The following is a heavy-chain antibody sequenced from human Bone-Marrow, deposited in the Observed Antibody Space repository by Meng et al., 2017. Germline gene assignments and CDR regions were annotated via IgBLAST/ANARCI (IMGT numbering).Heavy chain of an antibody. Sequence: LRLSCTVSGGSISSGSYYWSWIRQPAGKGLEWIGRIYTSGSTNYNPSLKSRVTISVDTSKNQFSLKLSSVTAADTAVYYCARTYCSSTSCLRNYFDYWGQGTLVTVSS. CDR2: IYTSGST. J-gene: IGHJ4*02. V-gene: IGHV4-61*02. D-gene: IGHD2-2*01. CDR3: ARTYCSSTSCLRNYFDY. CDR1: GGSISSGSYY.